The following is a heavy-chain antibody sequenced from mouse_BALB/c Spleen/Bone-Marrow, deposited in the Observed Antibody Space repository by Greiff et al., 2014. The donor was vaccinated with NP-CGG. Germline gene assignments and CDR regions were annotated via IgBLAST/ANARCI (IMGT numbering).Heavy chain of an antibody. CDR1: GLTFSSYG. J-gene: IGHJ1*01. Sequence: EVKVEESGGGLVKPGGSLKLSCAAPGLTFSSYGMSWVRQTPEKRLEWVATISGGGSYTYFSDSVKGRFTISRDNAKNNLNLQMSSLRSEDTALYYCARSFGSSYWYFDVWGAGTTVTVSS. D-gene: IGHD1-1*01. V-gene: IGHV5-9-2*01. CDR3: ARSFGSSYWYFDV. CDR2: ISGGGSYT.